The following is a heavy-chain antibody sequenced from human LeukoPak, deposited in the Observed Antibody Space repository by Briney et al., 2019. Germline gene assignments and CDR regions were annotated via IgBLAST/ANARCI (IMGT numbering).Heavy chain of an antibody. CDR2: ISYDGSNK. D-gene: IGHD3-22*01. J-gene: IGHJ4*02. V-gene: IGHV3-30-3*01. CDR1: GFTFSSYA. Sequence: GRSLSLSCAASGFTFSSYAMHWVRQAADKGLEWVAVISYDGSNKYYADSVKGRFTISRDNSKNTLYQQMNSLRAEDTAVYYCARGQEWILLHYFDYRGQGTLVTVSS. CDR3: ARGQEWILLHYFDY.